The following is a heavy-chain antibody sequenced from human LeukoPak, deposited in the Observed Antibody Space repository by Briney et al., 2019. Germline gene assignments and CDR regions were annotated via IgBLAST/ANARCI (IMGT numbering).Heavy chain of an antibody. D-gene: IGHD6-25*01. V-gene: IGHV3-7*04. Sequence: PGGSLRLSCVGSRFTISSYWMTWVRQAPGKGPEWVANIKQDGSEKYYVDSVKGRFTISRDNAKNSLYLQINSLRAEDTAVYYCARGISAVPGAYWGQGTRVTVSS. CDR2: IKQDGSEK. J-gene: IGHJ4*02. CDR1: RFTISSYW. CDR3: ARGISAVPGAY.